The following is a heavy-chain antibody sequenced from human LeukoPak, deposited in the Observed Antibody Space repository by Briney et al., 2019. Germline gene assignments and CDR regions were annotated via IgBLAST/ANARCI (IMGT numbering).Heavy chain of an antibody. CDR1: GGSISTYY. J-gene: IGHJ3*02. V-gene: IGHV4-59*08. CDR3: ARHCASGTCAFDI. Sequence: SETLSLTCTVSGGSISTYYWSWIRQPPGRGREGIGYIYLTGSTNYNPSLQSRVTISVDTSKNQFSLKLTSVTAADTAVYYCARHCASGTCAFDIWGQGTMVTVSS. CDR2: IYLTGST. D-gene: IGHD6-13*01.